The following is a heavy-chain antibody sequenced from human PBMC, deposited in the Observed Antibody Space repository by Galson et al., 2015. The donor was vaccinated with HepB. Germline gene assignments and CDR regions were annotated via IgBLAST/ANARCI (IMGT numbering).Heavy chain of an antibody. CDR1: GGTFNSYS. D-gene: IGHD5-18*01. Sequence: CKASGGTFNSYSISWVRQAPGQGLEWMGRIIPILGRTHYAQKFQGRVLITADKSTNTAYMELSSLRFEDTAVYYCARFTTMVAPGIDWGQGTLVIVSS. V-gene: IGHV1-69*02. CDR3: ARFTTMVAPGID. J-gene: IGHJ4*02. CDR2: IIPILGRT.